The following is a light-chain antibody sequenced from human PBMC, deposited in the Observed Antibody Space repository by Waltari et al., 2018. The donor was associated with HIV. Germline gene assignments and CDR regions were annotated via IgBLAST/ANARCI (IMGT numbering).Light chain of an antibody. CDR3: QSSDKNIKSVV. V-gene: IGLV3-25*03. CDR2: KDS. Sequence: SFELTQPPSGSVSPGQTARITCSGDALSNQNVSWYQQKAGQAPLLIIYKDSERPSGVPERFSASSSGTTVTLTINGVLAEDEADYYCQSSDKNIKSVVFGGGTKLTVL. CDR1: ALSNQN. J-gene: IGLJ2*01.